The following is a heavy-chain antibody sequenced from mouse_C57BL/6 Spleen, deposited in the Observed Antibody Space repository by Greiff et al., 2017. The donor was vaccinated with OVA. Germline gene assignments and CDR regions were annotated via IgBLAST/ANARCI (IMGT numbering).Heavy chain of an antibody. D-gene: IGHD1-1*01. CDR2: IHPNSGST. CDR3: AEYGGLGKYYFDY. CDR1: GYTFTSYW. Sequence: VQLQQPGAELVKPGASVKLSCKASGYTFTSYWMHWVKQRPGQGLEWIGMIHPNSGSTNYNEKFKSKATLTVDKSSSTAYMQLSSLTTEDSAVYYCAEYGGLGKYYFDYWGQGTTLTVSS. J-gene: IGHJ2*01. V-gene: IGHV1-64*01.